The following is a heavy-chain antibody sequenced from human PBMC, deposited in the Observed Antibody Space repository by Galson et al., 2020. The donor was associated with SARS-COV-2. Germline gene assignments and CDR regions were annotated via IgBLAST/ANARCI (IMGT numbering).Heavy chain of an antibody. V-gene: IGHV3-11*06. CDR2: ISSSSSYT. D-gene: IGHD6-19*01. CDR1: GFTLSDYY. J-gene: IGHJ4*02. Sequence: GGSLRLSCAASGFTLSDYYMSWIRQAPGKGLEWVSYISSSSSYTNYADSVKGRFTISRDNAKNSLYLQMNSLRAEDTAVYYCARDPSPWLVDYWGQGTLVTVSS. CDR3: ARDPSPWLVDY.